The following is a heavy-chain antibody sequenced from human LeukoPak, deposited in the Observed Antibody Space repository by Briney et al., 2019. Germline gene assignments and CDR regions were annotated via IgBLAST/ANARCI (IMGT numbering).Heavy chain of an antibody. CDR1: EFTFNSYS. CDR3: AKDQCSGGSCYSIPDAFDI. Sequence: GGSLRLSCAASEFTFNSYSMHWVRQAPGKGLEWVTVISYDGSNKYYADSVKGRFTISRDISRNTLYLQMNSLRAEDTAVYYCAKDQCSGGSCYSIPDAFDIWGQGTMVTVSS. CDR2: ISYDGSNK. J-gene: IGHJ3*02. D-gene: IGHD2-15*01. V-gene: IGHV3-30*04.